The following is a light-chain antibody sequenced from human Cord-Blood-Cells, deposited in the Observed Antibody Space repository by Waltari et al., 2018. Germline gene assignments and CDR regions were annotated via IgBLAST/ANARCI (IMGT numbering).Light chain of an antibody. CDR1: RSAVGGYNY. J-gene: IGLJ2*01. Sequence: QPALTQPRSVSGSPGQSVTISCTGTRSAVGGYNYVSWYQQHPGQAPKLMIYDVSKRPSGVPNRFSGSTSGTPASLTISGLQAEDEADYYCCSYAGSYPVVFGGETKLTVL. CDR3: CSYAGSYPVV. V-gene: IGLV2-11*01. CDR2: DVS.